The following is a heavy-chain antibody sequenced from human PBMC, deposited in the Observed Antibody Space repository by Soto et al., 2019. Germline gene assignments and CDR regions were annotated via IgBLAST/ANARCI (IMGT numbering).Heavy chain of an antibody. CDR3: AGGSGFLIDY. CDR2: LKKDGSEE. D-gene: IGHD3-22*01. Sequence: GGSLRLSCTASGFSISSDWMNCVLQAPGNWQERVAILKKDGSEEFYVDAVKGRFTISRDNANNPVYLQMNSLRAEDTAVYYCAGGSGFLIDYWGRGNLVIVSS. J-gene: IGHJ4*02. V-gene: IGHV3-7*03. CDR1: GFSISSDW.